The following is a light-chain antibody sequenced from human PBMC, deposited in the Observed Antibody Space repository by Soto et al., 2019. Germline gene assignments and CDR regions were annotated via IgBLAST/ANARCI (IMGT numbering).Light chain of an antibody. V-gene: IGKV1-17*01. CDR1: QVIRHD. CDR3: LQHNDYPPT. Sequence: DIQMTQSPSSLSASVGDRVTITCRASQVIRHDLGWYQQKPGKAPKRLIYAASSLQSGVPSRFSGSGSGTEFTLTISSLQPEDYATYDCLQHNDYPPTFGQGTKVEI. CDR2: AAS. J-gene: IGKJ1*01.